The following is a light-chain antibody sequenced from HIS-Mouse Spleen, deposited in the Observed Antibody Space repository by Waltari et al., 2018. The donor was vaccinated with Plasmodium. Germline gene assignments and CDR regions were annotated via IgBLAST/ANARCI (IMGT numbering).Light chain of an antibody. Sequence: IRMTQSPSSFPASNGHRVTLTCRASQGISSYLAWYQQKPGKAPKLLIYAASTLQSGVPSRFSGSGSGTDFTLTISCLQSEDFATYYCQQYYSYPFTFGPGTKVDIK. CDR3: QQYYSYPFT. CDR2: AAS. V-gene: IGKV1-8*01. CDR1: QGISSY. J-gene: IGKJ3*01.